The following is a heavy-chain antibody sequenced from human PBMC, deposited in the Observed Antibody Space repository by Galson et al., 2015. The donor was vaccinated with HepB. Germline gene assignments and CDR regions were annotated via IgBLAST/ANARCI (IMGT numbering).Heavy chain of an antibody. D-gene: IGHD3-3*01. CDR2: IYSSGAT. J-gene: IGHJ5*02. V-gene: IGHV4-4*07. Sequence: WIGRIYSSGATNSNPSLKSRVSMSVDTSKKQFALRLSSVTAADTAVYYCARAGHQRIFGFHPWGQGTLVTVSS. CDR3: ARAGHQRIFGFHP.